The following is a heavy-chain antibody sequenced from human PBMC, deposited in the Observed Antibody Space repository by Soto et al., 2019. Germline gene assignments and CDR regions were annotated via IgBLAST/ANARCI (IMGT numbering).Heavy chain of an antibody. D-gene: IGHD2-21*02. J-gene: IGHJ6*03. CDR1: GDSVSSNSAA. CDR3: ARGSWDDVTGHYYMDV. CDR2: TYYRSKWYI. V-gene: IGHV6-1*01. Sequence: QVQLQQSGPGLVKPSQTLSLTCDISGDSVSSNSAAWNWISQTPSRGLEWLGRTYYRSKWYINYAVSVKSRITVNPDTSKNQFSLQLTSVTPEDTAVYYCARGSWDDVTGHYYMDVWGKGTTVTVSS.